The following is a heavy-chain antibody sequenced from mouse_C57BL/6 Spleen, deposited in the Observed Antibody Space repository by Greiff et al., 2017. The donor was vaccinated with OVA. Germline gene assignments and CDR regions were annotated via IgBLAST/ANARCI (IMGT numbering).Heavy chain of an antibody. D-gene: IGHD1-1*01. CDR3: AKSPFCGSSYGWYFGG. Sequence: EVQGVESGGGLVQPGGSLSLSCAASGFTFTDYYMSWVRQPPGKALEWLGFISNKANGYKTEYSASVKGRFTISRDNSQSILYLQMNALRAEVSATYYCAKSPFCGSSYGWYFGGWGTGTTVTVSS. CDR2: ISNKANGYKT. CDR1: GFTFTDYY. J-gene: IGHJ1*03. V-gene: IGHV7-3*01.